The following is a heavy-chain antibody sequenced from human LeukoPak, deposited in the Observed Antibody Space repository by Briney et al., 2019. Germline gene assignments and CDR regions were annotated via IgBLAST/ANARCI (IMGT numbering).Heavy chain of an antibody. CDR1: GGSISSSSYY. D-gene: IGHD3-3*01. CDR3: ARGRPGFYDFWSGYYTGWGYYYYYMDV. Sequence: SETLSLTCTVSGGSISSSSYYWGWIRQPPGKGLEWIGYIYYSGSTNYNPSLKSRVTISVDTSKNQFSLKLSSVTAADTAVCYCARGRPGFYDFWSGYYTGWGYYYYYMDVWGKGTTVTVSS. J-gene: IGHJ6*03. V-gene: IGHV4-61*05. CDR2: IYYSGST.